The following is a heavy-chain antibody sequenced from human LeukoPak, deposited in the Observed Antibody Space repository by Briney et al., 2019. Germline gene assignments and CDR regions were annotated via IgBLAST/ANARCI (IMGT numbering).Heavy chain of an antibody. CDR2: ISPDSGAT. CDR3: VREGYSTSSGPLDY. J-gene: IGHJ4*02. D-gene: IGHD6-6*01. Sequence: GASVKVSCKASGYTFTGYYIHWVRQAPGQGLEWMGWISPDSGATNSAQKFQGRVTMTRDTSISTAYMELSSLRSDDTAVYFCVREGYSTSSGPLDYWGQGTLVTVSS. CDR1: GYTFTGYY. V-gene: IGHV1-2*02.